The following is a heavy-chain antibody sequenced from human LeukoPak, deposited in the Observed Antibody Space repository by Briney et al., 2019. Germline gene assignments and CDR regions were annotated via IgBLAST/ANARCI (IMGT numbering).Heavy chain of an antibody. V-gene: IGHV4-61*02. CDR3: ARGPSIKGIVPAEAFDI. CDR1: GGSINNDGYY. D-gene: IGHD2-2*01. Sequence: SETLSLTCTVSGGSINNDGYYWNWIRQPAGKGLEWIGRVSISGSTNYNPSLKSRVTISVDTSKNQFSLKLSSVTATDTAVYYCARGPSIKGIVPAEAFDIWGQGTMVTVSS. J-gene: IGHJ3*02. CDR2: VSISGST.